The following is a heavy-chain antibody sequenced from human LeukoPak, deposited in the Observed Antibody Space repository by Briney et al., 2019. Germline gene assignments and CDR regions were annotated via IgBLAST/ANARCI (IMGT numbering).Heavy chain of an antibody. CDR2: ISYDGNTE. V-gene: IGHV3-30-3*01. CDR1: GFTFRNYA. J-gene: IGHJ4*02. CDR3: ARHSAGYTTFFDY. D-gene: IGHD5-24*01. Sequence: GGSLRLSCAASGFTFRNYAMHWVRQAPGKGLEWVAVISYDGNTEYYADSVKGRFTISRDNSKNTLYLQMNSLRAEDTAVYYCARHSAGYTTFFDYWGQGTLVTVSS.